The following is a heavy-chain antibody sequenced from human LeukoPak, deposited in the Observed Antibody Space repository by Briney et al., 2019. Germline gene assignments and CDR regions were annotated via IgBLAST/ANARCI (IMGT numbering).Heavy chain of an antibody. CDR3: ARHHLRSTWYMINWFDP. CDR1: GGSIISDTDY. V-gene: IGHV4-39*01. CDR2: QYYTGKT. J-gene: IGHJ5*02. Sequence: SETLSLTCTVPGGSIISDTDYWGWIRQAPGRGLEWIGSQYYTGKTYYNPSLKSRVTISVDTSKNQISLWLTSVTAADTAVYFCARHHLRSTWYMINWFDPWGQGTLVTVSS. D-gene: IGHD6-13*01.